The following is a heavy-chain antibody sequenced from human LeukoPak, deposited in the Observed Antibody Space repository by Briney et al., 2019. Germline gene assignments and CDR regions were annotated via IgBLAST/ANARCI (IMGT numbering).Heavy chain of an antibody. D-gene: IGHD6-25*01. CDR1: GFTFSTYS. CDR2: ISSSSSYT. V-gene: IGHV3-21*01. CDR3: ARGEAGDY. Sequence: GGSLRLSCAASGFTFSTYSMNWVRQAPGKGLEWVSSISSSSSYTYYADSVKGRFTISRDNAKNSLYLQMNSLRAEDTAVYYCARGEAGDYWGQGTLVTVSS. J-gene: IGHJ4*02.